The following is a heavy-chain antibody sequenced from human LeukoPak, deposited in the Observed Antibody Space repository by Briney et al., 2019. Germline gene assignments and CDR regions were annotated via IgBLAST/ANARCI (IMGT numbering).Heavy chain of an antibody. CDR2: IYYSGST. J-gene: IGHJ3*02. V-gene: IGHV4-39*01. CDR1: GGSISSSSYY. CDR3: AMPYDYGGKKDGPTLSHAFDI. D-gene: IGHD4-23*01. Sequence: SSETLSLTCTVSGGSISSSSYYWGWIRRPPGKGLEWIGSIYYSGSTYYNPSLKSRVTISVDTSKNQFSLKLSSVTAADTAVYYCAMPYDYGGKKDGPTLSHAFDIWGQGTMVTVSS.